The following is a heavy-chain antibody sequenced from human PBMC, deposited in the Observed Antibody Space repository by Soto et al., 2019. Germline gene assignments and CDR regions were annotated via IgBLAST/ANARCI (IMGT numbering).Heavy chain of an antibody. V-gene: IGHV3-13*05. J-gene: IGHJ6*02. Sequence: GGSLRLSCAASGFSFRDYDMHWVRQRKGKGLEWVSALGAARDPYYVGSVKGRFSVSRDNAQNSLFLQMNNLRVDDTAVYFCAKDPVVRGVIMGGMDVWGQGTTVTVSS. CDR1: GFSFRDYD. CDR2: LGAARDP. CDR3: AKDPVVRGVIMGGMDV. D-gene: IGHD3-10*01.